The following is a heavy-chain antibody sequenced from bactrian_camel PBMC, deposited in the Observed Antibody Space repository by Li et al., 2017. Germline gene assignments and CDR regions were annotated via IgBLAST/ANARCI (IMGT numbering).Heavy chain of an antibody. D-gene: IGHD6*01. CDR3: VKGGLSRGGSWPD. J-gene: IGHJ4*01. V-gene: IGHV3S53*01. CDR2: VSRSDRT. Sequence: HVQLVESGGGSVQAGGSLKLSCVVSGYRISSICMGWFRGAPGKERERIARVSRSDRTTYADSVKGRFTISRDNAKNKVYLQMNNLKPADTAVYYCVKGGLSRGGSWPDWGQGTQVTVS. CDR1: GYRISSIC.